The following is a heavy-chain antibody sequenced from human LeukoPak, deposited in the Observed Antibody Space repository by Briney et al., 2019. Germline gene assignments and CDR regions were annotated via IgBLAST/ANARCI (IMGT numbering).Heavy chain of an antibody. CDR3: ARGNGLYCGGDCYSYYYYYMDV. CDR2: ISSSGSTI. Sequence: GGSLRLSCAASGFTFSSYEMNWVRQAPGKGLEWVSYISSSGSTIYYADSVKGRFTISGDNAKNSLYLQMNSLRAEDTAVYYCARGNGLYCGGDCYSYYYYYMDVWGKGTTVTVSS. J-gene: IGHJ6*03. D-gene: IGHD2-21*02. V-gene: IGHV3-48*03. CDR1: GFTFSSYE.